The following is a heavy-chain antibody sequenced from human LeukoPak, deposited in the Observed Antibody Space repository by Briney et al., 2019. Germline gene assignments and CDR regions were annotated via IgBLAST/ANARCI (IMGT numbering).Heavy chain of an antibody. CDR1: GGSFSGYY. CDR2: INHSGST. Sequence: KSSETLSLTCAVYGGSFSGYYWSWIRQPPGKGLEWIGEINHSGSTNYNPSLKSRVTISVDTSKSQFSLKLSSVTAADTAFYYCARRYYGSGTFLFDPWGQGTLVTVSS. J-gene: IGHJ5*02. D-gene: IGHD3-10*01. CDR3: ARRYYGSGTFLFDP. V-gene: IGHV4-34*01.